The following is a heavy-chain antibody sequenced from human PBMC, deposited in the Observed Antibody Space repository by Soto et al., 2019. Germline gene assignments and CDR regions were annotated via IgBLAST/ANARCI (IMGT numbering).Heavy chain of an antibody. CDR1: GGTFSSYA. Sequence: QVQLVQSGAEVKKPGSSVKVSCKASGGTFSSYAISWVRQAPGQGLEWMGGIIPIFGKANYAQKFQGRVTITADESTSTAYMELSRLRSEDTAVYCCAQGATGYYRRVDCYYGMDVWGQGTTVTVSS. J-gene: IGHJ6*02. CDR2: IIPIFGKA. V-gene: IGHV1-69*01. D-gene: IGHD3-9*01. CDR3: AQGATGYYRRVDCYYGMDV.